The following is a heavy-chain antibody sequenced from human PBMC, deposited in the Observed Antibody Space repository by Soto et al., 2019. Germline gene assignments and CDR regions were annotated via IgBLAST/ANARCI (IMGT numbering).Heavy chain of an antibody. Sequence: QVQLQESGPGLVKPSQTLSLTCTVSGGSISSGDYYWSWIRQPPGKGLEWIGYIYYSGITYYNPSLKSRVTISVDTSNNQFCLKVSSGTAADTAVYYWARVGSSIATRPFDYWGQGTLVTVAS. J-gene: IGHJ4*02. V-gene: IGHV4-30-4*01. CDR3: ARVGSSIATRPFDY. CDR2: IYYSGIT. CDR1: GGSISSGDYY. D-gene: IGHD6-6*01.